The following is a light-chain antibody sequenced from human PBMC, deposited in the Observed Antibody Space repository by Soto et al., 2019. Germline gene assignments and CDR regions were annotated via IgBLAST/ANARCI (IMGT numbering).Light chain of an antibody. Sequence: QSALTQPPSLSGTPGQRVTISCSGSNFNVKNNYVYWYQQFAGTAPKLLIYSNNRRPSGVPDRFSGSKSGSSASLAISGLRPEDEADYDCASWDDSLSETVFGGGTQLTVL. CDR2: SNN. CDR1: NFNVKNNY. V-gene: IGLV1-47*01. CDR3: ASWDDSLSETV. J-gene: IGLJ7*01.